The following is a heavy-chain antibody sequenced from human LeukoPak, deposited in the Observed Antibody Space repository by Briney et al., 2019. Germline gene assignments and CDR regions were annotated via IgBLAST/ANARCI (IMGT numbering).Heavy chain of an antibody. V-gene: IGHV1-24*01. J-gene: IGHJ4*02. CDR2: FDPEDGDT. Sequence: VASVKVSCKVSGYTLTELSMHWVRQAPGKGLEGMGGFDPEDGDTIYAQKFQGRVTMTEDTSTDTAYMELSSLRSEDTAVYYCATRVACSSTSCYSFDYWGQGTLVTVSS. D-gene: IGHD2-2*01. CDR1: GYTLTELS. CDR3: ATRVACSSTSCYSFDY.